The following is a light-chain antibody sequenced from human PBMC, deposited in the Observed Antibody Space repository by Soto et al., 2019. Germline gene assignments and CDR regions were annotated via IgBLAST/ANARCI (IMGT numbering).Light chain of an antibody. V-gene: IGLV2-14*01. Sequence: QSALTQPAAVSGSPGQSITISCTGTSSDVGGHNYVSWYQQHPGDVPKPIIYEVSNRPSGVSSRFSGSKSGNTASLTISGLQAEDEADYYCCSYTITSAGVFGGGTKLTVL. CDR3: CSYTITSAGV. CDR1: SSDVGGHNY. CDR2: EVS. J-gene: IGLJ3*02.